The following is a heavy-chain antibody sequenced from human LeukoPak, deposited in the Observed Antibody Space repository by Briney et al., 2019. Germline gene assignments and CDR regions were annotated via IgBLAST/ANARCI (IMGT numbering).Heavy chain of an antibody. CDR3: AGRITGYSSGYAF. V-gene: IGHV3-53*01. CDR2: ISGSAHK. Sequence: GGSLRLSCAASGFTVSSNYMSWVRQAPGKGLDWVSVISGSAHKIRYADSVRGRFTISRDNSENTVYLQMNNLRGEDTAIYYCAGRITGYSSGYAFWGQGTLVTVSS. CDR1: GFTVSSNY. D-gene: IGHD5-18*01. J-gene: IGHJ4*02.